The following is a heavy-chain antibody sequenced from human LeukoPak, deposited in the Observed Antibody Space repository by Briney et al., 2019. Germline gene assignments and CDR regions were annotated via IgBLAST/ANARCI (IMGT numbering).Heavy chain of an antibody. J-gene: IGHJ4*02. CDR2: INTDGSST. CDR3: ASQGEYYDRHVDY. D-gene: IGHD3-22*01. CDR1: GFTFSSYW. Sequence: GGSLRLSCAASGFTFSSYWMHWVRQAPGKGLVWVSRINTDGSSTSYADSVKGRFTISRDNAKNTLYLQMNSLRAEDTAVYYCASQGEYYDRHVDYWGQGTLVTVSS. V-gene: IGHV3-74*01.